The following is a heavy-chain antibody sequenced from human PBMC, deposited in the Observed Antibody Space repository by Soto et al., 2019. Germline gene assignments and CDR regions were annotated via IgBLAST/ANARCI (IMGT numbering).Heavy chain of an antibody. D-gene: IGHD1-20*01. J-gene: IGHJ4*02. V-gene: IGHV1-18*01. CDR3: ARGRYGDY. CDR1: GYAFTTYG. Sequence: QVHLVQSGAEVKKPGASVKVSCKGSGYAFTTYGITWVRQAPGQGLEWMGWISAHNGNTNYAQKLQGRVTVTRDTSTSTAYMELRSLRSDDTAVYYCARGRYGDYWGQGAPVTSSS. CDR2: ISAHNGNT.